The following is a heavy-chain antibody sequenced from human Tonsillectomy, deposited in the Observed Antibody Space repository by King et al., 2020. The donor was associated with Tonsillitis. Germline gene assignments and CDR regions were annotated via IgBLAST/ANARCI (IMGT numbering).Heavy chain of an antibody. CDR1: GFTFSDYA. Sequence: VQLVESGGGLIQPGGSLRLSCVVSGFTFSDYAMNWVRQGPGRGLEWLSYISDNGDIVHYADSVRGRFTISRDNAKKALYLQLGSLRGEETAVYFCATLVARSWGAFDIWGQGTVVTVSS. J-gene: IGHJ3*02. CDR3: ATLVARSWGAFDI. V-gene: IGHV3-48*01. CDR2: ISDNGDIV. D-gene: IGHD1-26*01.